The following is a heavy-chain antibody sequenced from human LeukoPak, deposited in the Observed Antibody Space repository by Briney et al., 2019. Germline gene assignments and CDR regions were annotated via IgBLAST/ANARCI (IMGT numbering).Heavy chain of an antibody. V-gene: IGHV4-34*01. CDR1: GGSFSGYY. J-gene: IGHJ4*02. D-gene: IGHD3-10*01. Sequence: SETLSLTCAVYGGSFSGYYWSWIRQPPGKGLEWIGEINHSGSTNYNPSLKSRVTISVDTSKNQFSLKLSSVTAADTAVYYCARVRGVIISYYFDYWGQGTLVTVSS. CDR2: INHSGST. CDR3: ARVRGVIISYYFDY.